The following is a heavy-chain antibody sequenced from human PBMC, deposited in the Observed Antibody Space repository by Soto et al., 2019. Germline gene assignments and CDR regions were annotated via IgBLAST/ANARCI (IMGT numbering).Heavy chain of an antibody. J-gene: IGHJ6*02. CDR2: ISYDGSNK. V-gene: IGHV3-30*18. CDR3: AKRDRMDV. Sequence: PGGSLRLSCAASGFTFSSYGMHWVRQAPGKGLEWVAVISYDGSNKYYADSVKGRFTISRDNSKNTLYLQMNSLRAEDTAVYYCAKRDRMDVWGQGTTVTVSS. CDR1: GFTFSSYG.